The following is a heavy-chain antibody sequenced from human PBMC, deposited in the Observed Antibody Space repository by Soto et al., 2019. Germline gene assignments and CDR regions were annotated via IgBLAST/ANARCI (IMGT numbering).Heavy chain of an antibody. V-gene: IGHV3-15*07. CDR3: TTEVQWHIHYYYYGMDV. CDR1: GFTFSNAW. D-gene: IGHD6-19*01. J-gene: IGHJ6*02. Sequence: GGSLRLSCAASGFTFSNAWMNWVRQAPGKGLEWVGRIKSKTDGGTTDYAAPVKGRFTISNDDSKNTLYLQMNSLKTEDTAVYYCTTEVQWHIHYYYYGMDVWGQGTTVTVSS. CDR2: IKSKTDGGTT.